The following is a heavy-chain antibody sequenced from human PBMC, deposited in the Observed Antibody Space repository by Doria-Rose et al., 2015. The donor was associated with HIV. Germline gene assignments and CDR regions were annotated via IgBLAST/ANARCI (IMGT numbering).Heavy chain of an antibody. J-gene: IGHJ6*02. D-gene: IGHD6-6*01. CDR2: IYSGIST. CDR3: ARDLPFETGSSSSGMDV. V-gene: IGHV3-53*01. CDR1: TVSSNY. Sequence: TVSSNYMSWVRQAPGTGLEWVSVIYSGISTYYADSVKGRFTISRDNSKNTLYLQMNSLRAEDTAVYYCARDLPFETGSSSSGMDVWGQGTTVTVSS.